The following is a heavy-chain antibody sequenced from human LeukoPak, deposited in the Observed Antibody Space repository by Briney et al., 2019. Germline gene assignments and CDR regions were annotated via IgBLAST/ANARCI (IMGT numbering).Heavy chain of an antibody. D-gene: IGHD3-22*01. J-gene: IGHJ4*02. CDR3: ARGGPYYYDSSGYYPDY. V-gene: IGHV3-64*04. Sequence: PGGSLRLSCSASGFTFSSYAMHWVRQAPGKGLEYVSAISSNGGSTYYADSVKGRFTISRDNSKNTLYLQMNSLRAEDTAVYYCARGGPYYYDSSGYYPDYWGQGTLVTVSS. CDR2: ISSNGGST. CDR1: GFTFSSYA.